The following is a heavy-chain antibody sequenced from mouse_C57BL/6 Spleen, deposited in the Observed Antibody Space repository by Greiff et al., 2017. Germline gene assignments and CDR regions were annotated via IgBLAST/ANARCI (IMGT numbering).Heavy chain of an antibody. CDR2: IDPSDSYT. Sequence: VQLQQPGAELVRPGTSVKLSCKASGYTFTSYWMHWVKQRPGQGLEWIGVIDPSDSYTNYNQKFKGKATLTVDTTSSTAYMQLNSLTSEDSAVXYCASYYDYDWFADWGQGTLVTVSA. D-gene: IGHD2-4*01. CDR3: ASYYDYDWFAD. CDR1: GYTFTSYW. J-gene: IGHJ3*01. V-gene: IGHV1-59*01.